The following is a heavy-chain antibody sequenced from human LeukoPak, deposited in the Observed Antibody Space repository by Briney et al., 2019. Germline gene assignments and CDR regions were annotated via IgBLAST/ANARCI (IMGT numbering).Heavy chain of an antibody. D-gene: IGHD1-26*01. CDR3: AREGSGSYFIDY. J-gene: IGHJ4*02. Sequence: GGSLRLSCAASGFTFSSYWMHWVRQAPGKGLVWVSRISSDGSSTSYADSVKGRFTISRDNAKNTLYLQMNSLRAEDTAVYYCAREGSGSYFIDYWGQGTLVTVSP. V-gene: IGHV3-74*01. CDR1: GFTFSSYW. CDR2: ISSDGSST.